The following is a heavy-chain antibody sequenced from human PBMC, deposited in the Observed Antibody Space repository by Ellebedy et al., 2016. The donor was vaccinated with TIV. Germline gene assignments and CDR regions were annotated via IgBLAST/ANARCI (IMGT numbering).Heavy chain of an antibody. CDR3: AKRQLYCDY. CDR1: GFTFSSYA. Sequence: GESLKISCAASGFTFSSYAMTWVRQAPGRGLEWVSAISGSGGTTYYADSVKGRFTISRDNSKNTLYLQMNSLRAEDTAVYYCAKRQLYCDYWGQGTLVTVSS. J-gene: IGHJ4*02. D-gene: IGHD3-10*01. CDR2: ISGSGGTT. V-gene: IGHV3-23*01.